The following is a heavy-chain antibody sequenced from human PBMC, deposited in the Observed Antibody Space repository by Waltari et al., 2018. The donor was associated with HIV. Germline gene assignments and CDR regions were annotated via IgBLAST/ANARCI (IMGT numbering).Heavy chain of an antibody. CDR2: ISGGGSKT. V-gene: IGHV3-23*01. CDR1: ASGFANYG. D-gene: IGHD3-3*01. J-gene: IGHJ4*02. Sequence: EVQLLAAGGASTQPGQSLTIYCGSSASGFANYGRDRVRRAPGGGLEAIWSISGGGSKTYYVDSVKGRVTISRDNSKNVMYLKMTNLKVDDTAMYFCAKELSISSERPRLVSFDFWSQGTQVSVAS. CDR3: AKELSISSERPRLVSFDF.